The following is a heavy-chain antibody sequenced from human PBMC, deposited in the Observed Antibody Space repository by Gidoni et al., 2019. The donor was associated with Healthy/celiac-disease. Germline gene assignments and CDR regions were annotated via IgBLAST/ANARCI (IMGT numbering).Heavy chain of an antibody. J-gene: IGHJ4*02. CDR1: GSTFSSYS. D-gene: IGHD1-26*01. CDR3: ARVGGATIFDY. V-gene: IGHV3-21*01. Sequence: EVQLVESGGGLVKPGGSLRLSCAASGSTFSSYSMNWVRQAPGKGLEWVSSICSSSSYRYYADSVKGRFTISRDNAKNSLYLQMNSLRAEDTAVYYCARVGGATIFDYWGQGTLVTVSS. CDR2: ICSSSSYR.